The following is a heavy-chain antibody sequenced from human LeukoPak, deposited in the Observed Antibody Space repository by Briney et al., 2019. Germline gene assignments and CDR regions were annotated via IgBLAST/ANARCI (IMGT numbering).Heavy chain of an antibody. J-gene: IGHJ4*02. CDR1: GFTFSSDA. Sequence: GGSLRLSCAASGFTFSSDAMTWVRQAPGKGLEWVSVISSSGGTTYYADSVKGRFTISRDNSKHTLYLQMNSLRAEDTAIYYCGKRSVYNFDCWGQGTLVTVSS. CDR2: ISSSGGTT. V-gene: IGHV3-23*01. CDR3: GKRSVYNFDC. D-gene: IGHD5/OR15-5a*01.